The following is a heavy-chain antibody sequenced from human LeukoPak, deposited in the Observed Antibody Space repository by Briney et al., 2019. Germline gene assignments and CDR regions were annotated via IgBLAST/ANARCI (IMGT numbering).Heavy chain of an antibody. V-gene: IGHV3-53*01. Sequence: GGSLRLSCVASGFDISYNYVGWVRQAPGKGLEWVSVIHTGGTTHYADSVKGRFAISKDNSNNTVYLQMNSVRVEDTAVYYCARVWFGYFFQWGQGALVTVSS. CDR1: GFDISYNY. J-gene: IGHJ4*02. CDR3: ARVWFGYFFQ. CDR2: IHTGGTT. D-gene: IGHD3-10*01.